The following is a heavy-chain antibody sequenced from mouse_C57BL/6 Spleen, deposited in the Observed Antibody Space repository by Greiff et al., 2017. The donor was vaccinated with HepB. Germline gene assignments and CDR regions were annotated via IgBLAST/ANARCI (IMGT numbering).Heavy chain of an antibody. CDR2: IYPGDGDT. J-gene: IGHJ1*03. CDR3: ARGGLTGRYFDV. Sequence: VQLQQSGAELVKPGASVKISCKASGYAFSSYWMNWVKQRPGKGLEWIGQIYPGDGDTNYNGKFKGKATLTADKSSSTAYMQLSSLTSEDSAVDFCARGGLTGRYFDVWGTGTTVTVSS. CDR1: GYAFSSYW. D-gene: IGHD2-4*01. V-gene: IGHV1-80*01.